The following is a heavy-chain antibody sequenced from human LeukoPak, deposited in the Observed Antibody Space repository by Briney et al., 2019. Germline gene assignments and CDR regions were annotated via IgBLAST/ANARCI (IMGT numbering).Heavy chain of an antibody. CDR3: AREDYYDSGSSDY. Sequence: ASVQVSCKASGYTFTSYYIHWVRQAPGQGLEWMGIINPSGGSTSYAQKFQGRVTMTRDMSTSTVYMELSSLRSEDTAIYYCAREDYYDSGSSDYWGQGTLVTVSS. CDR2: INPSGGST. V-gene: IGHV1-46*01. D-gene: IGHD3-22*01. J-gene: IGHJ4*02. CDR1: GYTFTSYY.